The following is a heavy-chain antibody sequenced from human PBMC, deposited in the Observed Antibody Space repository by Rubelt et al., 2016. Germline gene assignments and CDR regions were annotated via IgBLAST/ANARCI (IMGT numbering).Heavy chain of an antibody. D-gene: IGHD2-21*02. Sequence: EVQLVESGGGLVQPGGSLRLSCAASGSTVSSNYMSWVRQAPGKGLEWVSGISWNSGRIGYAESVKGPFTISRDNAKNSLYLQMNSLRAEDTALYYCAKGKIVVVTATSGALDAFDIWGQGTMVTVSS. CDR2: ISWNSGRI. CDR3: AKGKIVVVTATSGALDAFDI. CDR1: GSTVSSNY. V-gene: IGHV3-9*01. J-gene: IGHJ3*02.